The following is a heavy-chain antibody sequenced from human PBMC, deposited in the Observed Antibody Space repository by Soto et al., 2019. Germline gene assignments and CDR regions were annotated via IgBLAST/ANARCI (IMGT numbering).Heavy chain of an antibody. Sequence: QVQLQESGPGLVKPSETLSLTCTVSGGSVSSGSYYWSWIRQPPGKGLEWIGYIYYSGSTYYNPSLKSRVTISVDTAKNQFSLKLSSVTAADAGGYYCARLYSYGSDGLDYWGQGTLVTVSS. V-gene: IGHV4-61*01. CDR1: GGSVSSGSYY. J-gene: IGHJ4*02. CDR2: IYYSGST. CDR3: ARLYSYGSDGLDY. D-gene: IGHD5-18*01.